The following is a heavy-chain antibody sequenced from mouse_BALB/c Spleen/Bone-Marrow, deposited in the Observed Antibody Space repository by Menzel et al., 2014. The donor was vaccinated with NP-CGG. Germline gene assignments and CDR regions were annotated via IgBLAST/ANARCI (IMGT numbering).Heavy chain of an antibody. Sequence: VQLQQPGAELVKPGASVKLSCTASGFNIKDTYMYWVKQRPEQGLEWIGRIDPANGNTKYDPKFQGKATITADTSSNTAYLQHSSLTSEDTAVYYCARYRLGTYFDYWGQGTTLTVSS. CDR2: IDPANGNT. D-gene: IGHD2-14*01. V-gene: IGHV14-3*02. CDR1: GFNIKDTY. CDR3: ARYRLGTYFDY. J-gene: IGHJ2*01.